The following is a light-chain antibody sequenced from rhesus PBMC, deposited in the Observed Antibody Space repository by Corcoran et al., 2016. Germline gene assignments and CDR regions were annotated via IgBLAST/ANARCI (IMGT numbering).Light chain of an antibody. V-gene: IGKV1-66*01. CDR1: QGINHY. CDR3: QQYYNSPLT. J-gene: IGKJ4*01. CDR2: SAS. Sequence: DIQMTQSPSSLSASLGDRVTITCRASQGINHYLSWYQQKPGKAPKPLISSASSLETGVPSRFRGSGSRTDYTLTISSLQPEDIATYYCQQYYNSPLTFGGGTKVEIK.